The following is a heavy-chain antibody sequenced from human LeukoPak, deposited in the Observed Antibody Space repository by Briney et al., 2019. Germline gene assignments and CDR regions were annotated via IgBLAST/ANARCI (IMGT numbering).Heavy chain of an antibody. V-gene: IGHV4-39*07. CDR3: ARGSRTSGWYYNY. CDR1: GGSISSSSYY. Sequence: SETLSLTCTVSGGSISSSSYYWGWIRQPPGKGLEWIGSIYYSGSTYYNPSLKSRVTISVDTSKNQFSLKLSSVTAADTAVYYCARGSRTSGWYYNYWGQGTLVTVSS. J-gene: IGHJ4*02. D-gene: IGHD6-19*01. CDR2: IYYSGST.